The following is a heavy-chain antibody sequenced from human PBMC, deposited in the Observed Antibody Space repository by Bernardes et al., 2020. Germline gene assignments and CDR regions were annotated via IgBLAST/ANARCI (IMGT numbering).Heavy chain of an antibody. Sequence: GGSLRLSCAASGFTFSSYAMSWVRQAPGKGLEWVSAISGSGGSTYYADSVKGRFTISRDNSKNTLYLQMNSLRAEDTAVYYCASTYDFWSGLTYYFDYWGQGTLVTVSS. CDR2: ISGSGGST. D-gene: IGHD3-3*01. J-gene: IGHJ4*02. CDR1: GFTFSSYA. V-gene: IGHV3-23*01. CDR3: ASTYDFWSGLTYYFDY.